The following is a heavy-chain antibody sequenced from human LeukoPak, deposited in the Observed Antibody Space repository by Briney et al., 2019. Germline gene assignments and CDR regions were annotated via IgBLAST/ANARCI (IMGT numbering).Heavy chain of an antibody. D-gene: IGHD2-2*01. Sequence: PSETLSLTCTVSGGSISSYYWSWIRQPAGKGLEWIGRIHTSGSTNYNPSLKSRVTMSADTSKNQFSLKLSSVTAADTAVYYCARTTEDCSSTSCYQYWFDPWGQGTLVTVSS. CDR1: GGSISSYY. CDR3: ARTTEDCSSTSCYQYWFDP. J-gene: IGHJ5*02. V-gene: IGHV4-4*07. CDR2: IHTSGST.